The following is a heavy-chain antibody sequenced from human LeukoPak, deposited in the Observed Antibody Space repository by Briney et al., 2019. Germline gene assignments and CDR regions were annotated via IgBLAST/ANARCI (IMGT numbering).Heavy chain of an antibody. D-gene: IGHD3-22*01. CDR1: GFTFSSYG. V-gene: IGHV3-23*01. Sequence: GGTLRLSCAASGFTFSSYGMSWVRQAPGKGLEWVSAISATGGTTYYADSVKGRFTISRDNSKNTLYLQMNSLRAEDTAVYYCARRGYYDSSGYDYWGQGTLVTVSS. CDR3: ARRGYYDSSGYDY. J-gene: IGHJ4*02. CDR2: ISATGGTT.